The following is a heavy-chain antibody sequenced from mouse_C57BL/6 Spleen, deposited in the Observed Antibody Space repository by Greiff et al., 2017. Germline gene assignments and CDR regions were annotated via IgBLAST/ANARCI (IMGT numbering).Heavy chain of an antibody. Sequence: QVQLQQPGAELVMPGASVKLSCKASGYTFTSYWMHWVKQRPGQGLEWIGEIDPSDSYTNYNQKFKGKSTLTVDKSSSTAYMQISSLTSEDSAVYYCARSATVVANLDYWGQGTTLTVSS. CDR2: IDPSDSYT. CDR1: GYTFTSYW. J-gene: IGHJ2*01. D-gene: IGHD1-1*01. CDR3: ARSATVVANLDY. V-gene: IGHV1-69*01.